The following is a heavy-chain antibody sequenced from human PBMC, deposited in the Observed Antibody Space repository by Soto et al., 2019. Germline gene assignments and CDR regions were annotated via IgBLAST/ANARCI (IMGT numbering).Heavy chain of an antibody. D-gene: IGHD4-4*01. Sequence: EVQLLESGGNLVQPGGSLRLSCAGSGFPFSTYAVSWVRQTPGKGLEWVSAISPTGGSTYYAASVRGRFTISRDNSKNTVFLQMSGLITEDTAIYDCAKAKRGILPTTTGGLDYWGQGTVLSVSS. J-gene: IGHJ4*02. CDR1: GFPFSTYA. CDR2: ISPTGGST. CDR3: AKAKRGILPTTTGGLDY. V-gene: IGHV3-23*01.